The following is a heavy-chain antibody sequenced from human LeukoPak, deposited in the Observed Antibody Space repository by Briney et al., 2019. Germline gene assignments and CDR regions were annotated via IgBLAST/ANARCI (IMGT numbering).Heavy chain of an antibody. CDR3: AGDRARITGTTPTLYFDY. CDR2: IYYSGST. CDR1: GGSISSGGYY. J-gene: IGHJ4*02. Sequence: SQTLSLTCTVSGGSISSGGYYWSWIRQHPGKGLEWIGYIYYSGSTYYNPSLKSRVTISVDTSKNQFSLKLSSVTAADTAVYYCAGDRARITGTTPTLYFDYWGQGTLVTVSS. D-gene: IGHD1-20*01. V-gene: IGHV4-31*03.